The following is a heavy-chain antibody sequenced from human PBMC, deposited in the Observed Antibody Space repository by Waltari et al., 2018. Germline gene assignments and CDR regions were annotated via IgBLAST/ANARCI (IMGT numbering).Heavy chain of an antibody. V-gene: IGHV4-34*01. CDR2: IKQSGLT. CDR3: AGGTASAWELGHS. Sequence: QVQLHQGGAGLLKPSETLSLTCVVYGGSFSDYYWSWIRQPQGKGLEWLGEIKQSGLTNYNPSVKSRATMSLDTSKNQFSLKLSALTAADTAVYYCAGGTASAWELGHSWGQGTLVTVSS. CDR1: GGSFSDYY. J-gene: IGHJ4*02. D-gene: IGHD1-26*01.